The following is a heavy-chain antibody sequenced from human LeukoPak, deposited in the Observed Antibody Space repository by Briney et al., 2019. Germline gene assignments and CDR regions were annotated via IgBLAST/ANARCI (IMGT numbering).Heavy chain of an antibody. CDR1: GYTFTAHY. J-gene: IGHJ2*01. CDR2: IDPNSGGT. CDR3: ARGRGTTMVRGVITNCFDL. D-gene: IGHD3-10*01. Sequence: ASVKVSCRASGYTFTAHYIHWVRQAPGQGLEWMGWIDPNSGGTNYAQRFLGSVTMTGDTSINTAFMELSRLRSDDTAIYYCARGRGTTMVRGVITNCFDLWGRGSLVTVSS. V-gene: IGHV1-2*02.